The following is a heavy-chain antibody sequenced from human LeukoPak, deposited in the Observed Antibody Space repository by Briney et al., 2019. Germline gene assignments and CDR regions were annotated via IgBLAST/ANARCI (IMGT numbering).Heavy chain of an antibody. CDR2: ITTSGGST. J-gene: IGHJ3*02. Sequence: ASVKVSCKASGYTFTCYYMHWVRHAPGQGLEWMGIITTSGGSTSYAQNFQGRVTMTRDMSTSTVYLELSSLRSEDTAVYYCARGSPDSSGYYSAFDIWGQGTMVTVSS. D-gene: IGHD3-22*01. CDR3: ARGSPDSSGYYSAFDI. V-gene: IGHV1-46*01. CDR1: GYTFTCYY.